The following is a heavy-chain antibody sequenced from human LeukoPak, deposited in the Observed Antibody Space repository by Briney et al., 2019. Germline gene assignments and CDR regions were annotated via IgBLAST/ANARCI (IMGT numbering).Heavy chain of an antibody. CDR3: AKGQGSGSYPFDY. Sequence: GGSLRLSCAASGFTFSSYAMSWVRQAPGKGLEWVSVISATAIYYADSVKGRLTISRDTSRNTLYLQMNSLRADDTAVYYCAKGQGSGSYPFDYWGQGTLVTVSS. D-gene: IGHD3-16*02. CDR1: GFTFSSYA. CDR2: ISATAI. V-gene: IGHV3-23*01. J-gene: IGHJ4*02.